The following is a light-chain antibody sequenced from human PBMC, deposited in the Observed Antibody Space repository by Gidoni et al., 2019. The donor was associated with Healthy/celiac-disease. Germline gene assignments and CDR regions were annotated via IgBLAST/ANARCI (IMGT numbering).Light chain of an antibody. CDR3: QQYNNWRVT. CDR1: QSVSSN. J-gene: IGKJ2*01. V-gene: IGKV3-15*01. CDR2: GAS. Sequence: EIVMTQSPATRSVSPGERATLSCRASQSVSSNLAWYQQKPGQPPRLLIYGASTRATGIPARFIGSGSGTEFTLTISSLQSEDFAVYDCQQYNNWRVTFGQXTKLEIK.